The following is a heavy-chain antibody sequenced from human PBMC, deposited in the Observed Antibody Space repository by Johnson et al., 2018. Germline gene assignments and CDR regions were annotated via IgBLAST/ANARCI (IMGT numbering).Heavy chain of an antibody. Sequence: VQLQESGPGLVKPSETLSLTCTVSGGSISSYYWSWIRQPPGKGLEWIGYIYYSGSTNYNPSLKSRVTISVDTSKNQFSLKLSSVTAADTAVYYWARGVAARPYYYYYYMDVWGKGTTVTVSS. D-gene: IGHD6-6*01. V-gene: IGHV4-59*01. CDR1: GGSISSYY. CDR3: ARGVAARPYYYYYYMDV. J-gene: IGHJ6*03. CDR2: IYYSGST.